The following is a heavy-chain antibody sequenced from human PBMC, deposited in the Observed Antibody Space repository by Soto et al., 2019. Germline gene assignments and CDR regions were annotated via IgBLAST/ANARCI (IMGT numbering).Heavy chain of an antibody. J-gene: IGHJ4*02. V-gene: IGHV3-21*01. D-gene: IGHD4-4*01. CDR1: GFTFSTYS. Sequence: GGSLRLSCAASGFTFSTYSMNWVRQAPGKGLEWVSSISGSGNYTHYADFLRGRFTISRDNAKTSLYLQMNSLRAEDTAVYYCAREGIDNYNEYYFDSWGQGTVVTVSS. CDR2: ISGSGNYT. CDR3: AREGIDNYNEYYFDS.